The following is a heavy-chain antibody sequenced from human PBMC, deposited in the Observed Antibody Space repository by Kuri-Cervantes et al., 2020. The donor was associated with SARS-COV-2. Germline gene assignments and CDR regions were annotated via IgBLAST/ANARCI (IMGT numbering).Heavy chain of an antibody. J-gene: IGHJ4*02. Sequence: ASVKVSCKAFGYTFTSYDINWVRQATGQGLEWMGWMNPNSGNTGYAQKFQGRVTMTRNTSISTAYMELSSLRSEDTAVYYCARSRITIFGVVTIPLDYWGQGTLVTVSS. D-gene: IGHD3-3*01. CDR2: MNPNSGNT. CDR1: GYTFTSYD. V-gene: IGHV1-8*02. CDR3: ARSRITIFGVVTIPLDY.